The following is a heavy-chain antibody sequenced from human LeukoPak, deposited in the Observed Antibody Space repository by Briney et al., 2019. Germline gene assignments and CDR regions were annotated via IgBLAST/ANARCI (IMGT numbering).Heavy chain of an antibody. J-gene: IGHJ4*02. Sequence: PGGSLRLSCAASEFTFSSYAMSWVRQAPGKGLEWVSVISSSGGTTYYADSVKGRFTISRDNSKNTLYLQMNSLIAEDTAIYYCLKLSISYPRFVDYWGQGTLVTVSS. D-gene: IGHD6-13*01. CDR3: LKLSISYPRFVDY. CDR1: EFTFSSYA. V-gene: IGHV3-23*01. CDR2: ISSSGGTT.